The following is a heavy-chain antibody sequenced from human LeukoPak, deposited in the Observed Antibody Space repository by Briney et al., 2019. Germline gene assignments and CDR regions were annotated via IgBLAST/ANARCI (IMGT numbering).Heavy chain of an antibody. CDR1: GGSISSGSYY. CDR3: ASYPPFSSSRRFDY. Sequence: SETLSLTCTVSGGSISSGSYYWSWIRQPAGKGLEWIGRIYTSGSTYYNPSLKSRVTISVDTSKNQFSLKLSSVTAADTAVYYCASYPPFSSSRRFDYWGQGTLVTVSS. J-gene: IGHJ4*02. V-gene: IGHV4-61*02. D-gene: IGHD2/OR15-2a*01. CDR2: IYTSGST.